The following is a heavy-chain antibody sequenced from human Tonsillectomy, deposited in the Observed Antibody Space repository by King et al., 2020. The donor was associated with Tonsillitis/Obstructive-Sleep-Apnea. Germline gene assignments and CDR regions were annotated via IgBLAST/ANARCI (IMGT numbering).Heavy chain of an antibody. J-gene: IGHJ4*02. D-gene: IGHD5-12*01. CDR1: GFTFSSYT. Sequence: VQLVESGGGVVQPGRSLRLSCAASGFTFSSYTMHWVRQAPGKGLEWVAVISYDGSNKYYADSVKGRFTISRDNSNNTLYVQMNSLRAEDTAVYYCARGGGYSGSLFDYWSQGTLVTVSS. CDR2: ISYDGSNK. CDR3: ARGGGYSGSLFDY. V-gene: IGHV3-30*04.